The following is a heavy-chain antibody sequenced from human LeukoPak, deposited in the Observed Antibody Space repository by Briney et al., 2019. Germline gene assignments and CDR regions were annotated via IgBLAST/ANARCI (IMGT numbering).Heavy chain of an antibody. V-gene: IGHV3-23*01. CDR2: ITGGGSDT. CDR3: AKGSASSRPYYFDY. D-gene: IGHD6-13*01. Sequence: PGEPLRLSCGASGFTFSSYAMTWVRQAPGKGLEWVSGITGGGSDTYHADSVRGRFTSSRDNSKNTLYLQMNSLRAEDTALYYCAKGSASSRPYYFDYWGQGILVTVSS. J-gene: IGHJ4*02. CDR1: GFTFSSYA.